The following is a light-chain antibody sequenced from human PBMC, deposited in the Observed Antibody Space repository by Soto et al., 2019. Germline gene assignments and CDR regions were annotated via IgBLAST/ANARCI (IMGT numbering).Light chain of an antibody. V-gene: IGLV2-8*01. CDR1: SSDVGGYNF. CDR2: EVS. Sequence: QSVLTQPPSASGSPGQSVTISCTGTSSDVGGYNFVSWYQQHPGKAPKLMIYEVSKRPSGVPDRFSGSKSDYTASLTVSGLQAEDEADYYCSSYAGSNHYVFGAGTKVTVL. J-gene: IGLJ1*01. CDR3: SSYAGSNHYV.